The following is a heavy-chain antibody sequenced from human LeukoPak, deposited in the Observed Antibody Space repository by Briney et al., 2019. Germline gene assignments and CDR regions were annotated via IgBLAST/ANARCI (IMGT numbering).Heavy chain of an antibody. CDR1: GFTFSSYG. Sequence: GGSLRLSCAASGFTFSSYGMHWVRQAPGKGLEWVAVISYDGSNKYCADCVRGRFTITRDNSKNTLYLQMNSLRAEDTAVYYCAKDRGWLRLFDYWGQGTLVTVSS. CDR2: ISYDGSNK. J-gene: IGHJ4*02. CDR3: AKDRGWLRLFDY. D-gene: IGHD5-12*01. V-gene: IGHV3-30*18.